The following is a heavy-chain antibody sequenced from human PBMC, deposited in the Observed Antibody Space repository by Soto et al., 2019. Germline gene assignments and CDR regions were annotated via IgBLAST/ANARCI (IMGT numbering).Heavy chain of an antibody. Sequence: ASVKVSCKASGYTFTNYCFTWVRQAPGQGLEWLGWISTYNGNTKYAQKVQGRLTMTTNTSTSTANMELTSLRSDDTALYYCAMTTVTASYYYMDVWGKGSTVTVSS. CDR1: GYTFTNYC. CDR3: AMTTVTASYYYMDV. J-gene: IGHJ6*03. D-gene: IGHD4-17*01. CDR2: ISTYNGNT. V-gene: IGHV1-18*01.